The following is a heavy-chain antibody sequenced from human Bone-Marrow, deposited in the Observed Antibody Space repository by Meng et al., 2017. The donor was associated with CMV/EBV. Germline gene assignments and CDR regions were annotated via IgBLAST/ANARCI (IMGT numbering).Heavy chain of an antibody. V-gene: IGHV3-21*01. CDR3: ARRQILGATTFDY. D-gene: IGHD1-26*01. CDR1: GFTFSSYS. Sequence: GESLKISCAASGFTFSSYSMNWVRQAPGKGLEWVSSISSSSSYIYYADSVKGRFTISRDNAKNSLYLQMNSLRAEDTAVYYCARRQILGATTFDYWGQGTLVTVSS. J-gene: IGHJ4*02. CDR2: ISSSSSYI.